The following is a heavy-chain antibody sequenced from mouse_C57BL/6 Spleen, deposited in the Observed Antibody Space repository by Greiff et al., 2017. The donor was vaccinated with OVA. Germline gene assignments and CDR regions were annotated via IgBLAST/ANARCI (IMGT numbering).Heavy chain of an antibody. D-gene: IGHD4-1*01. CDR1: GSNIKDDY. V-gene: IGHV14-4*01. Sequence: VQLKESGAELVRPGASVKLSCTASGSNIKDDYMHWVKQRPEQGLEWIGWIDPENGDTEYASKFQGKATITADTSSNTAYLQLSSLTSEDTAVYYCTTKGTGTFFAYWGQGTLVTVSA. CDR3: TTKGTGTFFAY. CDR2: IDPENGDT. J-gene: IGHJ3*01.